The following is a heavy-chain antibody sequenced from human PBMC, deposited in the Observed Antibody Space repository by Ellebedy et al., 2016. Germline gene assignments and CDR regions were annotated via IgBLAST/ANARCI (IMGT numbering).Heavy chain of an antibody. CDR3: ARNPDLVVVTTAVPSLDY. J-gene: IGHJ4*02. CDR2: ISSGGSFI. D-gene: IGHD2-21*02. CDR1: GFTFNTYS. Sequence: GGSLRLXXAASGFTFNTYSMNWVRQAPGKGLEWVSSISSGGSFIAYADSVKGRFTISRDNVENSLYLQINSLRVEDTAVYYCARNPDLVVVTTAVPSLDYWGQGTLVTVTS. V-gene: IGHV3-21*01.